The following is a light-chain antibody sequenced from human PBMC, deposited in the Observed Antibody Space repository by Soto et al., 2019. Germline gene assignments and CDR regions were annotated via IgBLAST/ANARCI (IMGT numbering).Light chain of an antibody. J-gene: IGLJ2*01. Sequence: QSVLTQPPSASGTPGQRVIMSCSGSSSNIGRNTVNWYQQLPGTAPKLLMYNNNQRPSGVPDRFSGSKSGTSASLAISGLQSEDEADYYCAAWDGSLNGVVFGGGTKVTVL. V-gene: IGLV1-44*01. CDR1: SSNIGRNT. CDR2: NNN. CDR3: AAWDGSLNGVV.